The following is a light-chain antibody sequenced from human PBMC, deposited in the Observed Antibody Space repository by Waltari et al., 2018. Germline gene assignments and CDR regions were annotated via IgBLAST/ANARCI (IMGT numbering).Light chain of an antibody. Sequence: EIVLTLSPGTLSLSPGERATLSCRASQSVSRSLAWYQQKPGQAPRLLIYGASSRATGVPDSFSGSGSGTDFSLTISRLEPEDFAVYYCQHYVRLPVSFGQGTKVEIK. CDR3: QHYVRLPVS. CDR1: QSVSRS. J-gene: IGKJ1*01. CDR2: GAS. V-gene: IGKV3-20*01.